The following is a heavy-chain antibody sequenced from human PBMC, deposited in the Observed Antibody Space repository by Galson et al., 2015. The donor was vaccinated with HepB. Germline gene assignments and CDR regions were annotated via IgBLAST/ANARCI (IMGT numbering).Heavy chain of an antibody. CDR2: ISSSGTTI. CDR3: ARDVASSWYYYFDQ. CDR1: GFTLSSYE. J-gene: IGHJ4*02. Sequence: SLRLSCAASGFTLSSYEMNWVRQAPGKGLEWVSYISSSGTTIYYADSVQGRFTISRDNAKNSLYLQMNSLRVEDTAVYYCARDVASSWYYYFDQWGQGTLVTVSS. V-gene: IGHV3-48*03. D-gene: IGHD6-13*01.